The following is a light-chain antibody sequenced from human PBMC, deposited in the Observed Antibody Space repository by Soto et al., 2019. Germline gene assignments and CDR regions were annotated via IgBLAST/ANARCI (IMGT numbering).Light chain of an antibody. J-gene: IGKJ5*01. Sequence: DIQMTQSPSSLAASVVERGTSTCQASQDIGTFLTWYQQKPGRAPVLLIYDASNLEAGVPSRFRGSGSGTDFTFTISRLQPEDIATYYCQQYENLPTFGQGTRLEIK. CDR3: QQYENLPT. V-gene: IGKV1-33*01. CDR1: QDIGTF. CDR2: DAS.